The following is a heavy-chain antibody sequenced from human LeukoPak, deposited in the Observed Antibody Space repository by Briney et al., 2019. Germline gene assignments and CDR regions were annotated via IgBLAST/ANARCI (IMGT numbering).Heavy chain of an antibody. D-gene: IGHD6-19*01. CDR3: ARGGWYMTVALFDQ. CDR1: GDSVSRTNAA. CDR2: TYYRTKWYS. Sequence: SQALSLTCAISGDSVSRTNAAWNWIRQSPSRGLEWLGRTYYRTKWYSDSAISVRSRIIINPDTSKNQFSLQLNSVTPEDTAVYYCARGGWYMTVALFDQWGQGTPVTVSS. J-gene: IGHJ4*02. V-gene: IGHV6-1*01.